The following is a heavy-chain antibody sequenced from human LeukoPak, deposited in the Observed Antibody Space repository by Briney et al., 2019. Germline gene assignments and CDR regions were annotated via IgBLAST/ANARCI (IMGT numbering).Heavy chain of an antibody. CDR2: IGISSGNT. CDR1: GFNFIDYS. V-gene: IGHV3-48*01. D-gene: IGHD5-24*01. Sequence: SGRSLRLSCAASGFNFIDYSMNSVRQAPGKGLEWISYIGISSGNTKYADSVKGRFTISRDKAKNSLYLQMNSLRAEDTAVYYCARDGRDGYNRFDYWGQGTLVTVSS. J-gene: IGHJ4*02. CDR3: ARDGRDGYNRFDY.